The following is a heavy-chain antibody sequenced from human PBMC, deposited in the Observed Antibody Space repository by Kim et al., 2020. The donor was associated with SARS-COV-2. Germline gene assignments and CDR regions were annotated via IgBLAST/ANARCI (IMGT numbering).Heavy chain of an antibody. J-gene: IGHJ6*01. CDR3: ARDGGGLGV. CDR2: GRRV. Sequence: GRRVTYADAVKGRLTISRDNAKNTLFLQMNSLRAEDAAVYFCARDGGGLGVWGQGTTVTVSS. V-gene: IGHV3-74*01.